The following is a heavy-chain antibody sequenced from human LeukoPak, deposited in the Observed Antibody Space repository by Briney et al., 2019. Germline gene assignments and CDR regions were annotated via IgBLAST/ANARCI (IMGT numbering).Heavy chain of an antibody. CDR2: IYTSGST. CDR3: ARENSRVFTNYSDY. Sequence: SETLSLTCTVSGGSISSGSYYWSWIRQPAGKGLEWIGRIYTSGSTNYNPSLKSRVTISVDTSKNQFSLKLSSVTAADTAVYYCARENSRVFTNYSDYWGQGTLVTVSS. CDR1: GGSISSGSYY. J-gene: IGHJ4*02. D-gene: IGHD4-23*01. V-gene: IGHV4-61*02.